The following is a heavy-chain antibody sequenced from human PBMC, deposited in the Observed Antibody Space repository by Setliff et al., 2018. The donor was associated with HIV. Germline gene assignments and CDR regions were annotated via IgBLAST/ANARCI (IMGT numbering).Heavy chain of an antibody. CDR3: ARHLSRQSGGFWFLDL. J-gene: IGHJ2*01. V-gene: IGHV4-39*01. Sequence: SLTCTVSGGSISSSSYYWGWTRQPPGKGLEWLGTIHYSGSTYYNPSLKSRVTISVDTSKNQFSLKLSSVTAADTAMYYCARHLSRQSGGFWFLDLWGRGTLVTVSS. D-gene: IGHD2-15*01. CDR1: GGSISSSSYY. CDR2: IHYSGST.